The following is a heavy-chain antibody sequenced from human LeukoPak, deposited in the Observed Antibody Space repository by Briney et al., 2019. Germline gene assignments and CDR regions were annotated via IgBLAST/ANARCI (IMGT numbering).Heavy chain of an antibody. Sequence: ASVKVSCKASGYTFTGYYMHWVRQAPGQGLEWMGWINPNSGGTKFAQKFQGRVTMTRDTSLSTAYMELSRMRSDDTAVYFCAREVEFGSCFDSWGQGTLVTVSS. CDR3: AREVEFGSCFDS. J-gene: IGHJ4*02. CDR2: INPNSGGT. D-gene: IGHD3-10*01. V-gene: IGHV1-2*02. CDR1: GYTFTGYY.